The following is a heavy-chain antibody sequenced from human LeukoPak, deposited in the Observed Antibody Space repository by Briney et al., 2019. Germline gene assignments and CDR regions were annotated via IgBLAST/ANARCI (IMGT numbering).Heavy chain of an antibody. D-gene: IGHD2-2*01. Sequence: GGSLRLSCAASGFTFSSYSMSWVRQAPGKGLEWVSYISSSSSTIYYADSVKGRFTISRDNAKNSLYLQMNSLRAEDTAVYYCAGYCSSTSCLWFSDYWGQGTLVTVSS. J-gene: IGHJ4*02. CDR2: ISSSSSTI. CDR3: AGYCSSTSCLWFSDY. V-gene: IGHV3-48*01. CDR1: GFTFSSYS.